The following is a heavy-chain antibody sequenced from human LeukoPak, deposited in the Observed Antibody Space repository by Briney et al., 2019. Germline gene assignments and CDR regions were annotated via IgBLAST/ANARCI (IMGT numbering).Heavy chain of an antibody. CDR1: GFTFSSYA. D-gene: IGHD6-19*01. J-gene: IGHJ4*02. CDR3: ARAHSSGWYDVSLCGYYFDY. Sequence: GGSLRLPCAASGFTFSSYAMHWVRQAPGKGLEWVAVISYDGSNKYYADSVKGRFTISRDNSKNTLYLQMNSLRAEDTAVYYCARAHSSGWYDVSLCGYYFDYWGQGTLVTVSS. CDR2: ISYDGSNK. V-gene: IGHV3-30-3*01.